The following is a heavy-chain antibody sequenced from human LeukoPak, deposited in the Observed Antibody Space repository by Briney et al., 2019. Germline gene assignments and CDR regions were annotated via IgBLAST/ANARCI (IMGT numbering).Heavy chain of an antibody. V-gene: IGHV4-39*07. CDR1: GGSVSSYY. CDR2: IYYSGST. CDR3: ARDLWYYYGSGSYFYY. D-gene: IGHD3-10*01. J-gene: IGHJ4*02. Sequence: SETLSLTCTVSGGSVSSYYWGWIRQPPGKGLEWIGSIYYSGSTYYNPSLKSRVTISVDTSKNQFSLKLSSVTAADTAVYYCARDLWYYYGSGSYFYYWGQGTLVTVSS.